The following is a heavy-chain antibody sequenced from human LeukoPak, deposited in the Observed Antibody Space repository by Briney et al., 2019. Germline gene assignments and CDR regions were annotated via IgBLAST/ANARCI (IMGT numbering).Heavy chain of an antibody. CDR3: ASLLTGAEGIDY. D-gene: IGHD7-27*01. J-gene: IGHJ4*02. V-gene: IGHV4-30-2*01. CDR1: GGSISSGGYY. CDR2: IYHSGST. Sequence: SETLSLTCTVSGGSISSGGYYWSWIRQPPGKGLEWIGYIYHSGSTYYNPSLKSRVTISVDRSKNQFSLKLSSVTAADTAVYYCASLLTGAEGIDYWGQGTLVTVSS.